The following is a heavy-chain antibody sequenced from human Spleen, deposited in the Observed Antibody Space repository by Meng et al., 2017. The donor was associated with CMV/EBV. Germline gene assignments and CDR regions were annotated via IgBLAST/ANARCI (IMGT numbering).Heavy chain of an antibody. CDR2: IYYSGST. CDR3: ARGVRGATKMYYFDY. V-gene: IGHV4-59*01. Sequence: SETLSLTCTVSGVSISSYYWTWIRQPPGKGLEWIGYIYYSGSTNYNPSLKSRVTISVDTSKNQFSLKLSSVTAADTAVYYCARGVRGATKMYYFDYWGQGTLVTVSS. J-gene: IGHJ4*02. D-gene: IGHD1-26*01. CDR1: GVSISSYY.